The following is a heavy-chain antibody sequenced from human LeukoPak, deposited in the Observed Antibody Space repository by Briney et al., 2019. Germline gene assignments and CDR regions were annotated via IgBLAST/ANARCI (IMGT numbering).Heavy chain of an antibody. D-gene: IGHD2-15*01. V-gene: IGHV1-69*04. CDR3: ARHIPQYCSGGSCYSPPSFDY. CDR1: GGTFSSYA. CDR2: IIPILGIA. J-gene: IGHJ4*02. Sequence: PVKVSCKASGGTFSSYAISWVRQAPGQGLEWMGRIIPILGIANYAQKFQGRVTITADKSTSTAYMELSSLRSEDTAVYYCARHIPQYCSGGSCYSPPSFDYWGQGTLVTVSS.